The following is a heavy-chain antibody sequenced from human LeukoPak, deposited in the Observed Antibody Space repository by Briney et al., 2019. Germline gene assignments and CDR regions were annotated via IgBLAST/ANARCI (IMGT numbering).Heavy chain of an antibody. Sequence: LGESLKISCNCSWYSFTRYLIGGVREMPGEGLEWVGFSYPDDAHTRYTPSFEGQVTISADKSINTPYLQWSRLRASDTAMYYCARHRTTGYSVSAFDMWGQGTLVTVSS. D-gene: IGHD5/OR15-5a*01. V-gene: IGHV5-51*01. CDR2: SYPDDAHT. CDR3: ARHRTTGYSVSAFDM. J-gene: IGHJ3*02. CDR1: WYSFTRYL.